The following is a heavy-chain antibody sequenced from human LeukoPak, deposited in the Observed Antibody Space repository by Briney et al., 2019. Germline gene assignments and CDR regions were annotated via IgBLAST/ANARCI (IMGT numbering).Heavy chain of an antibody. V-gene: IGHV4-38-2*01. D-gene: IGHD3-10*01. J-gene: IGHJ3*02. CDR2: IYHSGST. Sequence: SETLSLTCAVSGYSISSGYYWGWIRQPPGKGLEWIGSIYHSGSTYYNPSLKSRVTISVDTSENQFSLKLSSVTAADTAVYYCARPSLWFGEFTGAFDIWGQGTMVTVSS. CDR1: GYSISSGYY. CDR3: ARPSLWFGEFTGAFDI.